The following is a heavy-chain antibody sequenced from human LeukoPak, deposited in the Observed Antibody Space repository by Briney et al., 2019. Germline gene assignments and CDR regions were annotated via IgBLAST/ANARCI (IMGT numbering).Heavy chain of an antibody. CDR3: AKDGTDWEEGNYFDY. CDR1: GFSFSVYA. V-gene: IGHV3-30*02. Sequence: GGSLRLSCAASGFSFSVYAMHWVRQAQGKGLEWVASIRNDGSNENYADSVKGRFTISRDKSKNTLYLQMNSLRAEDTAVYYCAKDGTDWEEGNYFDYWGQGTLVTVSS. D-gene: IGHD3/OR15-3a*01. CDR2: IRNDGSNE. J-gene: IGHJ4*02.